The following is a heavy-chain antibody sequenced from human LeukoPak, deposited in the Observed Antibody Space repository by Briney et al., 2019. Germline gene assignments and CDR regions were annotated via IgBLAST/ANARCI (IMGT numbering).Heavy chain of an antibody. D-gene: IGHD3-22*01. CDR2: IYYSGST. CDR3: ARATYYYDSSGFPTPSDAFDI. Sequence: SETLSLTCTVSGGSISSYYRSWIRQPPGKGLEWIGYIYYSGSTNYNPSLKSRVTISVDTSKNQFSLKLSSVTAADTAVYYCARATYYYDSSGFPTPSDAFDIWGQGTMVTVSS. J-gene: IGHJ3*02. V-gene: IGHV4-59*01. CDR1: GGSISSYY.